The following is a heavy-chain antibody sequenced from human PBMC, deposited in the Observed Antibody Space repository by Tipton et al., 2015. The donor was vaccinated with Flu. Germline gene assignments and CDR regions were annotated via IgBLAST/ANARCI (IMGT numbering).Heavy chain of an antibody. J-gene: IGHJ3*02. D-gene: IGHD3-10*01. CDR1: GGSIGSGGYY. CDR3: ARQMYYFASGTSDAFDI. CDR2: IHHGGSA. Sequence: TLSLTCTVSGGSIGSGGYYWGWIRQPPGKGLEWIASIHHGGSAYYNPSLKSRVTVSADTSKNQFSLKLTSVTAADTAVYYCARQMYYFASGTSDAFDIWGQRTLVTVSS. V-gene: IGHV4-39*01.